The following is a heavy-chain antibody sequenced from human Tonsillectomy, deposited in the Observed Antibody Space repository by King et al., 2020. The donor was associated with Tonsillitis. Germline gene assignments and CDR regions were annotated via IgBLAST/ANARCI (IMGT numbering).Heavy chain of an antibody. V-gene: IGHV3-30-3*01. CDR2: ISYDGSNK. CDR3: ARSGSYFSVYYFDY. D-gene: IGHD1-26*01. Sequence: QLVQSGGGVVQPGRPLRLSCAASGFTFSSYAMHWVRQAPGKGLEWVAVISYDGSNKYYADSVKGRFTISRDNSKNTLYLQMNSLRAEDTAVYYCARSGSYFSVYYFDYWGQGILVTVSS. CDR1: GFTFSSYA. J-gene: IGHJ4*02.